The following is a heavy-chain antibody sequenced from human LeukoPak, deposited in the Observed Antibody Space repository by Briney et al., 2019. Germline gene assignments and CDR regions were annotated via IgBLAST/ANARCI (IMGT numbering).Heavy chain of an antibody. Sequence: SVKVSCKASGGTFSSYAISWVRQAPGQGLEWMGGIIPIFGTTKYAQKFQGRVTITADKSTGTAYMEMSSLTSEDTAVYYCATLTAAPYYYYMDVWGKGTTVTVSS. D-gene: IGHD6-13*01. V-gene: IGHV1-69*06. CDR3: ATLTAAPYYYYMDV. J-gene: IGHJ6*03. CDR2: IIPIFGTT. CDR1: GGTFSSYA.